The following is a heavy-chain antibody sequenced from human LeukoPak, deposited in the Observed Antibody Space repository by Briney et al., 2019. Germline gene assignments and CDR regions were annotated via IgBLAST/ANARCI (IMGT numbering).Heavy chain of an antibody. V-gene: IGHV4-34*01. CDR1: GGPFSGYY. CDR3: ASIGSSSRYYYYGMDV. J-gene: IGHJ6*02. D-gene: IGHD6-13*01. CDR2: INHSGST. Sequence: PSETLSLTCAVYGGPFSGYYWSWIRQPPGKGLQWIGEINHSGSTNYNPSLKSRVTISVDTSKNQFSLKLSSVTAADTAVYYCASIGSSSRYYYYGMDVWGQGTTVTVSS.